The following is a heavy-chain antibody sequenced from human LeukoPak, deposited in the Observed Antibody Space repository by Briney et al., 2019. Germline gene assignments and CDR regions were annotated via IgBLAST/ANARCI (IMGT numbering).Heavy chain of an antibody. CDR1: GFTFSSYA. J-gene: IGHJ5*02. CDR3: ARGDPHADL. Sequence: GGSLRLSCAASGFTFSSYAMHWVRQAPGKGLEWVAVISYDGSNKYYADSVKGRFTISRDNSKNTLYLQMNSLRVEDTGVYYCARGDPHADLWGQGTLVTVSS. V-gene: IGHV3-30*04. CDR2: ISYDGSNK.